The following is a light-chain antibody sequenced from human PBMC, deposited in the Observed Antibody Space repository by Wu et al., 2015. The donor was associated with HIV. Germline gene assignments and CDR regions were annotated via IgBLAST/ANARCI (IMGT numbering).Light chain of an antibody. J-gene: IGKJ5*01. CDR3: QQYSSSPIT. CDR1: QSVSSN. V-gene: IGKV3-15*01. CDR2: DAS. Sequence: EIVMTQSPAILSVSPGERGTLFCRATQSVSSNLAWYQQKPGQAPRLLIYDASTRAAGIPGRFSGSGSGTDFTLVIDRLQPEDFAVYFCQQYSSSPITFGPGTQLEIK.